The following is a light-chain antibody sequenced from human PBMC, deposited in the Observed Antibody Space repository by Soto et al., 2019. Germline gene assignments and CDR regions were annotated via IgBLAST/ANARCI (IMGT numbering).Light chain of an antibody. V-gene: IGLV1-40*01. J-gene: IGLJ1*01. CDR2: LNI. CDR3: QSYDTSLSGYV. Sequence: QSVLTQPPSVSGAQRHRVTISCTGSSSNIGAGYDVHWYQHLPGTAPKLLIYLNINRPSGVPDRFSGSTSGTSASLSITGLQAEDEADYYCQSYDTSLSGYVFGTGTKVTVL. CDR1: SSNIGAGYD.